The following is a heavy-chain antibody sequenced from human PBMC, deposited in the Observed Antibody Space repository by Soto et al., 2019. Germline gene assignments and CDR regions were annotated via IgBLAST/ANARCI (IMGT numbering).Heavy chain of an antibody. Sequence: QVQMVQSGAEVQKPGASVKVSCKASGYTFTSYDINWVRQATGQGLEWRGWMNPNSGNTGYAQKIQGRVTMTRNTSISTAYMDLSSLRSEDTAVYYCTRDFNSGYDVGGYWGQGTLVTVSS. CDR1: GYTFTSYD. D-gene: IGHD5-12*01. CDR2: MNPNSGNT. CDR3: TRDFNSGYDVGGY. V-gene: IGHV1-8*01. J-gene: IGHJ4*02.